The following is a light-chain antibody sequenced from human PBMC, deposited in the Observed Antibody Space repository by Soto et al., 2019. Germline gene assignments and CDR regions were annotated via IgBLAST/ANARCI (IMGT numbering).Light chain of an antibody. J-gene: IGKJ3*01. CDR3: QRYYSRVYT. V-gene: IGKV1-39*01. CDR1: QSIDRY. CDR2: AAS. Sequence: DIQVTQSPSSLSASVGDRVTITCRVRQSIDRYLHWYQQKPWKAPQLLILAASILQRGVPARFSGSGSGTDFTLTISSLQHDGVGTYYYQRYYSRVYTFGPGTKVDF.